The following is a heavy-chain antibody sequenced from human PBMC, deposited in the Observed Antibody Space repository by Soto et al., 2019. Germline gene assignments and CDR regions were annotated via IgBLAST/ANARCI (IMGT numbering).Heavy chain of an antibody. CDR3: ARGGRWLQGNDY. Sequence: SLRLSCAASGFTFSSYAMHWVRQAPGKGLEWVAVISYDGSNKYYADAVKGRFTISRDNSKSMLYVQVNSLRADDTAVYYCARGGRWLQGNDYWGQGTLVTVSS. D-gene: IGHD3-16*01. V-gene: IGHV3-30-3*01. J-gene: IGHJ4*02. CDR2: ISYDGSNK. CDR1: GFTFSSYA.